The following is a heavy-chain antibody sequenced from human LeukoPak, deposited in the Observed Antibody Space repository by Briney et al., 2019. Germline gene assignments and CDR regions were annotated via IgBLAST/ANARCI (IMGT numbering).Heavy chain of an antibody. J-gene: IGHJ4*02. Sequence: ASVKVSCKASGYTFTNYGISWVRQAPGQGLEWMGWISAYNGDTNYAQKLQGRVTMTTDTPTSTAHMELRSLRSDDTAVYYCAVRNRRSWSPFDFWGQGTLVTVSS. CDR1: GYTFTNYG. CDR3: AVRNRRSWSPFDF. D-gene: IGHD6-13*01. V-gene: IGHV1-18*01. CDR2: ISAYNGDT.